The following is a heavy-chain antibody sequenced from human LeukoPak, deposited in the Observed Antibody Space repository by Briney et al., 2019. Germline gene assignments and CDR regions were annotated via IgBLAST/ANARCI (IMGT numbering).Heavy chain of an antibody. Sequence: PSETLSLTCAVYGGSFSGYYWSWIRQPPGKGLEWIGEINHSGSTNYNPSLKSRVTISVDTSKNQFSLKLSSVTAADTAVYHCARYHTARGSFDYWGQGTLVTVSS. CDR1: GGSFSGYY. D-gene: IGHD5-18*01. J-gene: IGHJ4*02. V-gene: IGHV4-34*01. CDR3: ARYHTARGSFDY. CDR2: INHSGST.